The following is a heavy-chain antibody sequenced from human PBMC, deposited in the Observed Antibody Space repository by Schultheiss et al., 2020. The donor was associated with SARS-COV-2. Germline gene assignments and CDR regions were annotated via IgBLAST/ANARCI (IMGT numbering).Heavy chain of an antibody. V-gene: IGHV3-23*01. CDR2: ISGSGGST. J-gene: IGHJ6*03. CDR3: ARDGKPTVTTSHYYMDV. Sequence: GGSLRLSCAASGFTFSSYAMSWVRQAPGKGLEWVSAISGSGGSTYYADSVKGRFTISRDNAKNSLYLQMNSLRAEDTAVYYCARDGKPTVTTSHYYMDVWGKGTTVTVSS. D-gene: IGHD4-17*01. CDR1: GFTFSSYA.